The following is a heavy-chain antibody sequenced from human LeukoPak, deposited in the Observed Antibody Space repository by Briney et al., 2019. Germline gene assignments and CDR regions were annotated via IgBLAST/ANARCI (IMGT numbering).Heavy chain of an antibody. J-gene: IGHJ6*02. D-gene: IGHD2/OR15-2a*01. CDR1: GCSFSGYY. CDR2: INHSGRT. Sequence: SETLSLTCAVYGCSFSGYYWSWIRQAPGKGLEWVVDINHSGRTNYNPSLTSRVTISVDTSKNQFSLKLSCVTVGDTGVYYCARRVFFTYGMDVWGQGTTVTVSS. V-gene: IGHV4-34*01. CDR3: ARRVFFTYGMDV.